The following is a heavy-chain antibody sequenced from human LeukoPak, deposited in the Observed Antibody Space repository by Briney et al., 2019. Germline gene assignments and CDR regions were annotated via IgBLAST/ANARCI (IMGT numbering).Heavy chain of an antibody. CDR2: IYYSGST. D-gene: IGHD2-2*01. J-gene: IGHJ3*02. CDR1: GGSISSGDYY. V-gene: IGHV4-30-4*08. CDR3: ARGRYNRFSCSSTSCYLDAFDI. Sequence: SETVSLTCTVSGGSISSGDYYWSWIRQPPGKGLEWIGYIYYSGSTYYNPSLKSRVTISVDTSKNQFSLKLSSVTAADTAVYYCARGRYNRFSCSSTSCYLDAFDIWGQGTMVTVSS.